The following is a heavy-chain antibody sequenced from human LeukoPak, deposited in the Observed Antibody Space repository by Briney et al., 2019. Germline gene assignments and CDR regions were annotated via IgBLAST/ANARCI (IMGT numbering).Heavy chain of an antibody. CDR3: TRETSSRYFDY. CDR1: GGTFSSYA. CDR2: IIPIFGTA. V-gene: IGHV1-69*05. J-gene: IGHJ4*02. Sequence: ASVNVSCKASGGTFSSYAISWVRQAPGQGLEWMGGIIPIFGTANYAQKFQGRVTITTDESTSTAYIELSSLRSEDTAVYYCTRETSSRYFDYWGQGTLVTVSS.